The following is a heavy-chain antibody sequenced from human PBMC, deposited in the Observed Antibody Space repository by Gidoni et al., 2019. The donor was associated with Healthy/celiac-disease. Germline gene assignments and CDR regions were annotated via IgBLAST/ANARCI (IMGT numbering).Heavy chain of an antibody. CDR1: GFTFRSYG. CDR3: VEGGDYGGKGTEFDY. D-gene: IGHD4-17*01. Sequence: QVQLVESGGGVVQPGRSLRLSCAASGFTFRSYGMHWVRQAPGKGLEWVAVISYDGSNKYYADSVKGRFTISRDNSKNTLYLQMNSLRAEDTAVYYCVEGGDYGGKGTEFDYWGQGTLVTVSS. J-gene: IGHJ4*02. V-gene: IGHV3-30*03. CDR2: ISYDGSNK.